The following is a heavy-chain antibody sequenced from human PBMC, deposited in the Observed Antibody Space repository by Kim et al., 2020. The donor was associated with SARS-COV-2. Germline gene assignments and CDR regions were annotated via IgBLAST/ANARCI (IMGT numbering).Heavy chain of an antibody. J-gene: IGHJ4*02. Sequence: ADTGKGRFTISKDNSKNTVYLQMNSLRAEDTAIYHCVKGYYDSGNYYTLGHWGQGTLVAVSS. D-gene: IGHD3-10*01. V-gene: IGHV3-23*01. CDR3: VKGYYDSGNYYTLGH.